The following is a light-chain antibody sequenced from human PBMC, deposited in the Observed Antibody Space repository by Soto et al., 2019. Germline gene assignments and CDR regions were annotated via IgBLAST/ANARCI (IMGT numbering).Light chain of an antibody. Sequence: SVLTQPASMSGSPGQSITVSCAGTSSDVGGYNLVSWYQQHPGKAPKLIIYEGTERPSGISPRFSGSKSGNTASLTISGLQAEDEADYYCSSYTSSSIYVFGSGTKVTVL. CDR2: EGT. J-gene: IGLJ1*01. CDR1: SSDVGGYNL. V-gene: IGLV2-23*01. CDR3: SSYTSSSIYV.